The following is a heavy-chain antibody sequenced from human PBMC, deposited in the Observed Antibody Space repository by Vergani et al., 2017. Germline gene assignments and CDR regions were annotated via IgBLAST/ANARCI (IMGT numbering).Heavy chain of an antibody. D-gene: IGHD3-10*01. CDR3: ARDGGSGSYYPFDY. Sequence: EVQLVESGGGLVQPGGSLRLSCAASGFTFSSYSMNWVRQAPGKGLEWVSYISSSSSTIYYADSVKGRFTISRDNAKNSLYLQRNGLRAEDTAVYYCARDGGSGSYYPFDYWGQGTLVTVSS. CDR2: ISSSSSTI. J-gene: IGHJ4*02. V-gene: IGHV3-48*04. CDR1: GFTFSSYS.